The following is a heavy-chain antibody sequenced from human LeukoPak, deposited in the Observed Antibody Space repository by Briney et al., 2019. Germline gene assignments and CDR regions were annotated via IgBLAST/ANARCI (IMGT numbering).Heavy chain of an antibody. D-gene: IGHD1-26*01. V-gene: IGHV3-48*02. J-gene: IGHJ3*02. Sequence: GGSLRLSCVASGFTFSSYTMNWVRKAPGKGLEWISYISSSSSITYYADSVKGRFSISRDNAKNSLYLQMNSLGDEDTAVYYCARDKSGSDSARGAVIDICGQGAMVTVSS. CDR2: ISSSSSIT. CDR3: ARDKSGSDSARGAVIDI. CDR1: GFTFSSYT.